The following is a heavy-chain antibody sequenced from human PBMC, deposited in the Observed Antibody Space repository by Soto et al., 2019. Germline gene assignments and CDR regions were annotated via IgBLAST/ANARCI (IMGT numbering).Heavy chain of an antibody. CDR3: ARDIGQWELQSRYGMDV. D-gene: IGHD1-26*01. CDR1: GGTFSSYT. Sequence: QVQLVQSGAEVKKPGSSVKVSCKASGGTFSSYTISWVRQAPGQVLEWMGRIIPILGIANYAQKFQGRVTITADKSTSTAYMELSSLRSEDTAVYYCARDIGQWELQSRYGMDVWGKGTTVTVSS. CDR2: IIPILGIA. V-gene: IGHV1-69*08. J-gene: IGHJ6*04.